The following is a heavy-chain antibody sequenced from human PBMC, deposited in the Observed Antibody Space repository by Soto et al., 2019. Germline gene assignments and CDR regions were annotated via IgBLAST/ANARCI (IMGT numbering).Heavy chain of an antibody. V-gene: IGHV3-48*01. Sequence: EVQLVESGGGLVQPGGSLRLSCAASGFTFSSYSMNWVRQAPGKGLEWVSYISSSSSTIYYADSVKGRFTISIDNAKTSLYLQMNSLRAEDPAGYYCARAALYNWNDVSWFDPWGQGTLVTVSS. CDR2: ISSSSSTI. CDR1: GFTFSSYS. J-gene: IGHJ5*02. CDR3: ARAALYNWNDVSWFDP. D-gene: IGHD1-1*01.